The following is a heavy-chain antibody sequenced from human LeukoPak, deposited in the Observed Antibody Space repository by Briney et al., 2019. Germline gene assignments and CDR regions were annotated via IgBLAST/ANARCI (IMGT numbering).Heavy chain of an antibody. CDR2: ISPDSGGT. Sequence: GASVKVSCKASGYTFIDYYIHWVRQAPGQGLEFLGWISPDSGGTNYPQKLQGGVSMTRETSISTSYMELSRLRSDATAVYFCARVRAYYYYGMDVWGQGTTVTVSS. CDR3: ARVRAYYYYGMDV. CDR1: GYTFIDYY. V-gene: IGHV1-2*02. J-gene: IGHJ6*02.